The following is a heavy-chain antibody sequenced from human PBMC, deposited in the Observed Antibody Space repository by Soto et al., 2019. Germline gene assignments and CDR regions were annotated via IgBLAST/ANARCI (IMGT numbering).Heavy chain of an antibody. V-gene: IGHV4-39*01. J-gene: IGHJ6*02. Sequence: SDTLSLTCTVSGGSISSSSYYWGWIRQPPGKGLEWIGSIYYSGSTYYNPSLKSRVTISVDTSKNQFSLKLSSVTAADTAVYYCASLDYYYYGMDVWGQGTTVTVSS. CDR2: IYYSGST. CDR1: GGSISSSSYY. CDR3: ASLDYYYYGMDV.